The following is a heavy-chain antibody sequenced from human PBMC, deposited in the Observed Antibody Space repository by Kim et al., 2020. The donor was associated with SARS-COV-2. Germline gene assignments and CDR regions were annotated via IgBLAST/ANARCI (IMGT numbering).Heavy chain of an antibody. Sequence: ASVKVSCKASGYSFTTYGMNWVRQAPGQGLEWMGWINTKTGNPTYAQGFTGRFVFSLDTSVSTAYLQISSLQAEDTAVYYCAREMRTTVTTHPDYWGQGTLVTDSS. D-gene: IGHD4-17*01. CDR1: GYSFTTYG. CDR3: AREMRTTVTTHPDY. V-gene: IGHV7-4-1*02. CDR2: INTKTGNP. J-gene: IGHJ4*02.